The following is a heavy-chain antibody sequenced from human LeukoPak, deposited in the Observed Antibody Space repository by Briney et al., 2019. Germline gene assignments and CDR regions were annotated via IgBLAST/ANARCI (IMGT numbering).Heavy chain of an antibody. Sequence: GASVKVFCKVSGYTLTELSMHWVRQAPGKGLEWMGGFDPEDGETIYAQKFQGRVTMTEDTSTDTAYMELSSLRSEDTAVYYCATHLWFGDAFDIWGQGTMVTVSS. CDR2: FDPEDGET. CDR3: ATHLWFGDAFDI. D-gene: IGHD3-10*01. CDR1: GYTLTELS. V-gene: IGHV1-24*01. J-gene: IGHJ3*02.